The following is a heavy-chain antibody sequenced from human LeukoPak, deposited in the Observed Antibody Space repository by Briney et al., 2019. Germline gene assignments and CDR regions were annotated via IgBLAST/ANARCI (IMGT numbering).Heavy chain of an antibody. J-gene: IGHJ3*02. CDR1: GGSISSYY. CDR2: IYYSGST. CDR3: ARESRPTYYYDSSGPSAFDI. D-gene: IGHD3-22*01. V-gene: IGHV4-59*01. Sequence: PSETLSLTCTVSGGSISSYYWSWIRQPPGKGLEWIGYIYYSGSTNYNPSLKSRVTISVDTSKNQFSLKLSSVTAADTAVYYCARESRPTYYYDSSGPSAFDIWGQGTMVTVST.